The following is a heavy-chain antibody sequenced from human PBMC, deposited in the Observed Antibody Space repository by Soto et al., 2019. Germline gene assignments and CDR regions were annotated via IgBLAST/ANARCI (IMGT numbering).Heavy chain of an antibody. V-gene: IGHV3-9*01. CDR2: ISWNSGSI. CDR3: AKGNGGTTYYFDY. D-gene: IGHD4-17*01. Sequence: EVQLVESGGGLVQPGRSLRLSCAASGFTFDDYAMHWVRQAPGKGLEWVSGISWNSGSIGYADSVKGRFTISRDNAKNSLSLQMNSLRAEDTALYYCAKGNGGTTYYFDYWGQGTLVTVSS. J-gene: IGHJ4*02. CDR1: GFTFDDYA.